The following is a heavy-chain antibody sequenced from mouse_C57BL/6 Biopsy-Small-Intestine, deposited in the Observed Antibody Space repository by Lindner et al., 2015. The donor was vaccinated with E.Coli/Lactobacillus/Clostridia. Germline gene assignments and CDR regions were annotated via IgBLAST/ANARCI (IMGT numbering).Heavy chain of an antibody. V-gene: IGHV1-82*01. J-gene: IGHJ2*01. CDR3: ATGTVYFDY. CDR2: IYPGDGDT. Sequence: VQLQESGPELVKPGASVKISCKASGYAFSSSWMNWVKQRPGKGLEWIGRIYPGDGDTNYNGKFKGKATLTADKSSSTAYMQLSSLTSEDSAVYFCATGTVYFDYRGQGTTLTVSS. D-gene: IGHD4-1*01. CDR1: GYAFSSSW.